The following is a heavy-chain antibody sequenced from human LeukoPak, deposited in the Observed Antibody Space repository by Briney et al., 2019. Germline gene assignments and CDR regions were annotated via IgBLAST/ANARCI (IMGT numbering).Heavy chain of an antibody. CDR1: GGSISSYY. D-gene: IGHD4/OR15-4a*01. CDR2: IYYSGST. V-gene: IGHV4-59*01. Sequence: SETLSLTCTVSGGSISSYYWSWIRQPPGKGLEWIGYIYYSGSTNYNPSLESRVTISVDTSKNQFSLKLSSVTAADTAVYYGATDLYGGNFQWGQGTLVTVSS. CDR3: ATDLYGGNFQ. J-gene: IGHJ4*02.